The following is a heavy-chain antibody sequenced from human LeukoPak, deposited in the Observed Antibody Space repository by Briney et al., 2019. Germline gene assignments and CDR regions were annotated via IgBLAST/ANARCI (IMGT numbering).Heavy chain of an antibody. V-gene: IGHV3-21*01. CDR1: GFSFSDYS. D-gene: IGHD1-1*01. Sequence: GGCLRLSCTASGFSFSDYSMNWVRQAPGKGLEWVSSISRRSRHVYYAGSVKGRFTISRDNAWNSLYLQMNSLRAEDMAVYFCVRDLLGSGSTTAYLHHWGQGTLVTVSS. CDR3: VRDLLGSGSTTAYLHH. J-gene: IGHJ1*01. CDR2: ISRRSRHV.